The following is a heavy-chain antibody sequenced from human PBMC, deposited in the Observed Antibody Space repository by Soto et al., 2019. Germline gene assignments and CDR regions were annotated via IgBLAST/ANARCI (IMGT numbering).Heavy chain of an antibody. CDR3: ATSVNSAMAFDY. V-gene: IGHV1-46*01. Sequence: ASVKVSCKASGYTFTHYYIHWVRQAPGQGLEWMGIIYPNGGITTYAQKFRAGFSMTRDTSTSTVYLELSSLRSEDSAVYYCATSVNSAMAFDYWGQGTLVTVSS. J-gene: IGHJ4*02. CDR2: IYPNGGIT. D-gene: IGHD5-18*01. CDR1: GYTFTHYY.